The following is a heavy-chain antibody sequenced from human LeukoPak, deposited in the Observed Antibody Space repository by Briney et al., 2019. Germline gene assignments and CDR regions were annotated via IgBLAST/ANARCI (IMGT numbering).Heavy chain of an antibody. Sequence: GRSLRLSCAASGFTFDDYAMHWVRQAPGKGLEWVSGISWNSGTIGYADSVKGRFTISRDNAKNALYLQMNSLRAEDTALYYCAKDKREVAYSSSSGLDHWGQGTLVTVSS. D-gene: IGHD6-6*01. J-gene: IGHJ4*02. CDR1: GFTFDDYA. V-gene: IGHV3-9*01. CDR3: AKDKREVAYSSSSGLDH. CDR2: ISWNSGTI.